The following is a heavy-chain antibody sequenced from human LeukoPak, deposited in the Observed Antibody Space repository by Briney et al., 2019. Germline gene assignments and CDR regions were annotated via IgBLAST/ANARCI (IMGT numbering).Heavy chain of an antibody. CDR3: ARGYSSKYFDY. J-gene: IGHJ4*02. V-gene: IGHV4-31*03. CDR2: IYYSGSS. CDR1: GGSINNGGYY. D-gene: IGHD6-13*01. Sequence: PSQTLSLTCTVSGGSINNGGYYWSWIRQHPGKGLEWIGYIYYSGSSYYNPSLRSRVTMSIDTSKNGFSLRLSSVTVADTAVYYCARGYSSKYFDYWGQGALVTVSS.